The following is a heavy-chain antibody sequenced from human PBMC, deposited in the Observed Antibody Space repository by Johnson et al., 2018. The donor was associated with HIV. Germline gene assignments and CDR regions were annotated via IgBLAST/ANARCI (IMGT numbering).Heavy chain of an antibody. J-gene: IGHJ3*02. CDR2: ISGSGGTI. V-gene: IGHV3-23*04. CDR3: ARMWLHAFDI. D-gene: IGHD3-22*01. CDR1: GFTFSSYA. Sequence: VQLVESGGGLVQPGGSLRLSCAASGFTFSSYAMSWVRQAPGKVLEWVSAISGSGGTIYYADSVKGRFTISRDNAKNSLYLQMNSLRAEDTAVYYCARMWLHAFDIWGQGTMVTVSS.